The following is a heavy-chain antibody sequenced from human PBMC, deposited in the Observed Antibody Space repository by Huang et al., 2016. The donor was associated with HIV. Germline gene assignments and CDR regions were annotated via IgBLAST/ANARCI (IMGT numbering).Heavy chain of an antibody. J-gene: IGHJ4*02. CDR1: GYPFTGDY. CDR2: INPNRGGT. D-gene: IGHD3-22*01. Sequence: QAQLVQSGAEVKKPGASVRVSCKASGYPFTGDYIHWVRQAPGQGLEWMGWINPNRGGTNDVRKCQGSVTMTTDRSITTAYMELSRLSSDDTAVYYCARNFDGRGYYYDFAYWGQGTLVTVSS. V-gene: IGHV1-2*02. CDR3: ARNFDGRGYYYDFAY.